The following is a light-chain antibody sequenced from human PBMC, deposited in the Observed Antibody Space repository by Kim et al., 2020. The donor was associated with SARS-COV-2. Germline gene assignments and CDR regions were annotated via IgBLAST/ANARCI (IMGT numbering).Light chain of an antibody. J-gene: IGLJ3*02. CDR3: QVWDSSTKGV. CDR1: KLGDKY. CDR2: QDT. V-gene: IGLV3-1*01. Sequence: VSPGQTASITCSGDKLGDKYVCWYQQKPGQSPAPVIFQDTKRPSGIPERFSGPKSGNTATLTISGTQPTDEAYYYCQVWDSSTKGVFGGGTKVTVL.